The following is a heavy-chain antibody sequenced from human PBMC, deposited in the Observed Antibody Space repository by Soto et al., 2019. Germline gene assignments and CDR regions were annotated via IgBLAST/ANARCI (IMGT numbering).Heavy chain of an antibody. Sequence: EVQLLESGGGLVQPGGSLRLSCAASGFTFSSSDMSWVRQAPGKGLEWVSSITRTGDVTHYADSVKGRFTISRDNSKNPVPLQMNNPRDGDPAVYFWAKGGGGDHGYWGQGTLVAVSS. CDR2: ITRTGDVT. V-gene: IGHV3-23*01. CDR1: GFTFSSSD. D-gene: IGHD2-21*02. CDR3: AKGGGGDHGY. J-gene: IGHJ4*02.